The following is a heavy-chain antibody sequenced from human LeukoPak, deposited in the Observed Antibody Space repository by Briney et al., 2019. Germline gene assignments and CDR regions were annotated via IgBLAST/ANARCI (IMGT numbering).Heavy chain of an antibody. J-gene: IGHJ4*02. D-gene: IGHD1-26*01. CDR3: ARQSGSYSYYFDY. Sequence: SETLSLTCTVSGGSLSSSSYYWGWVRQPPGTGLEWIGSIYYSGSTYYNPSLKSRVTISVDTSKNQFSLKLSSVTAADTAVYYCARQSGSYSYYFDYWGQGTLVTVSS. CDR2: IYYSGST. CDR1: GGSLSSSSYY. V-gene: IGHV4-39*01.